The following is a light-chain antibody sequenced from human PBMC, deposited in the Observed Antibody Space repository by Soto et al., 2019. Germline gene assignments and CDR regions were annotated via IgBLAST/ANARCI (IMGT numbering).Light chain of an antibody. CDR1: QSISSY. CDR2: AAS. CDR3: QQANTFPIT. V-gene: IGKV1-39*01. Sequence: EIQMTQSPSSLSASVGDRVTITCRASQSISSYLNWYQQKPGKAPKLLIYAASTLQSGVPSRFSGSGSETYFTLTISSLQPEDVATYYCQQANTFPITFGQGTRLEI. J-gene: IGKJ5*01.